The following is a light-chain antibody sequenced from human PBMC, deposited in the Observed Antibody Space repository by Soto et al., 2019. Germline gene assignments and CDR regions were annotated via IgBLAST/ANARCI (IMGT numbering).Light chain of an antibody. CDR2: GSS. CDR3: QQYGSSWWT. V-gene: IGKV3-20*01. Sequence: EIVLTQSPGTLSLSPGERATLSCRPSQSVSSSYLAWYQQNPGQAPRLLIYGSSSRATGIPDRFSGSGSGTDFTLTISRLEPEDFAVYYCQQYGSSWWTFGQGTKVDIK. CDR1: QSVSSSY. J-gene: IGKJ1*01.